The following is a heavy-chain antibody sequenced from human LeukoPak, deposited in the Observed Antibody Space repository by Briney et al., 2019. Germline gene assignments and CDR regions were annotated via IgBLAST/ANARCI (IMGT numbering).Heavy chain of an antibody. CDR2: INHSRST. Sequence: SDTLSLTCAASGGTFSGYYWSWIRQPPGKGLEWVGEINHSRSTKYNPSLKSRVTISVATSKTRFSLKLSSVTAADTAVYYCARGFSRYYYDSSGYYYYWGQGTLVTVSS. V-gene: IGHV4-34*01. CDR3: ARGFSRYYYDSSGYYYY. D-gene: IGHD3-22*01. CDR1: GGTFSGYY. J-gene: IGHJ4*02.